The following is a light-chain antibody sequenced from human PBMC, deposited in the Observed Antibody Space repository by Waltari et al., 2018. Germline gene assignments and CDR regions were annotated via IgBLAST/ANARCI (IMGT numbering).Light chain of an antibody. V-gene: IGKV1-39*01. CDR2: YVY. Sequence: DIQMTQSPSSLSVSVGERVTITCRASQGISSYLNWYQQKQGKAPKVLIYYVYSLEAGVPSMFIGSGSETESTLTIRGLQPEDSATYHCQQYNTLPVTFVGGTKVEIK. CDR1: QGISSY. J-gene: IGKJ4*01. CDR3: QQYNTLPVT.